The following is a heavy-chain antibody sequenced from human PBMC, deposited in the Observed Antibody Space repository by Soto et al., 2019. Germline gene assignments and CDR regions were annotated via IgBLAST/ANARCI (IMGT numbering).Heavy chain of an antibody. V-gene: IGHV3-73*01. CDR2: ITSKPDNYAT. D-gene: IGHD3-16*01. J-gene: IGHJ1*01. Sequence: PGGSLRLSCAASGFSFSGSTIHRVRQASGKGLEWVGHITSKPDNYATVYAASVKGRFSFSRDDLMNTAFLQMNSLKSEDTAVYYCNRYYANNAYYFDHWGPGTLVTVSS. CDR1: GFSFSGST. CDR3: NRYYANNAYYFDH.